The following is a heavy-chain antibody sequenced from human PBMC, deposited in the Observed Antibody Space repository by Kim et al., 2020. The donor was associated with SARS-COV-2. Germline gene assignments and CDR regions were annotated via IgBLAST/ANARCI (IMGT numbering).Heavy chain of an antibody. CDR3: AKGHTYYDILTGYYSHYGMDV. J-gene: IGHJ6*02. D-gene: IGHD3-9*01. CDR2: ISGSGGST. V-gene: IGHV3-23*01. CDR1: GFTFSSYA. Sequence: GGSLRLSCAASGFTFSSYAMSWVRQAPGKGLEWVSAISGSGGSTYYADSVKGRFTISRDNSKNTLYLQMNSLRAEDTAVYYCAKGHTYYDILTGYYSHYGMDVWGQGTTVTVSS.